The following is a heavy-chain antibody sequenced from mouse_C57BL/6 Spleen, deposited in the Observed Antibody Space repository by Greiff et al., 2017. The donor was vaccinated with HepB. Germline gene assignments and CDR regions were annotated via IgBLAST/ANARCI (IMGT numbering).Heavy chain of an antibody. D-gene: IGHD1-3*01. CDR1: GYTFTSYT. CDR2: INPSSGYT. Sequence: VQLQQSGAELARPGASVKMSCKASGYTFTSYTLHWVNQRPGQGLEWIGYINPSSGYTKYNQKFKDKATLTADKSSSTAYMQLSSMTSEDSAVYYCARIGLYKDYYAMDYWGQGTSVTVSS. J-gene: IGHJ4*01. V-gene: IGHV1-4*01. CDR3: ARIGLYKDYYAMDY.